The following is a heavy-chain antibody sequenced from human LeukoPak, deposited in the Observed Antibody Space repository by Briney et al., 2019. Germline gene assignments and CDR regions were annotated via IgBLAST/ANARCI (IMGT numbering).Heavy chain of an antibody. D-gene: IGHD3-10*01. CDR2: ISSDGTTE. CDR1: GFTFSSYA. J-gene: IGHJ4*02. CDR3: ARGRDSGSFIIDY. Sequence: GGSLRLSCAGSGFTFSSYAVHWVRQAPGKRLEWVAFISSDGTTEHYRDSVKGRFTLSRDNSKNTVSLQMNSMGTEDTAVYYCARGRDSGSFIIDYWGQGTLVTVSS. V-gene: IGHV3-30-3*01.